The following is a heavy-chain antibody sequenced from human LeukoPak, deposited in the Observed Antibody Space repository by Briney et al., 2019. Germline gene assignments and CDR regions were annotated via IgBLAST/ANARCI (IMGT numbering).Heavy chain of an antibody. V-gene: IGHV3-30*02. CDR2: IRYDGSNK. J-gene: IGHJ6*03. D-gene: IGHD3-16*02. CDR1: GFTFSSYG. Sequence: PGGSLRLSCAASGFTFSSYGMHWVRQAPGKGLEWVAFIRYDGSNKYYADSVKGRFTISRDNSKNTLYLQMNSLRAEDTAVYYCARKGRSVDYDYVWGSYRPPHYYYMDVWGKGTTVTISS. CDR3: ARKGRSVDYDYVWGSYRPPHYYYMDV.